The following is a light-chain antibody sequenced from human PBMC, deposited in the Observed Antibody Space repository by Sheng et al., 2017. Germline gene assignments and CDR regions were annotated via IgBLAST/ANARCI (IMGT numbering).Light chain of an antibody. CDR1: QSVSTW. Sequence: DIQMTQSPSTLSASVGDRVTITCRASQSVSTWLAWYQQKPGKAPKILIYKASSLESGVPSRFSGSGSGTEFTLIISSLKPDDSATYYCQHYSNDWRFGQGTKVEIK. J-gene: IGKJ1*01. V-gene: IGKV1-5*03. CDR3: QHYSNDWR. CDR2: KAS.